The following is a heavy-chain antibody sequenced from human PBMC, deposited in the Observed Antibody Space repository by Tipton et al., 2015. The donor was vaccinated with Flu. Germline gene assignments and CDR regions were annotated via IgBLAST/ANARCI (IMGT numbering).Heavy chain of an antibody. CDR2: IYYSGST. J-gene: IGHJ5*02. CDR3: AREGADYYDGGCYSFFVP. D-gene: IGHD3-22*01. V-gene: IGHV4-61*01. CDR1: GGSVSSGSYY. Sequence: TLSLTCTVSGGSVSSGSYYWSWIRQPPGKGLEWIGYIYYSGSTNYNPSLKSRVTISVDTSKNQFSLKLSSVTAADTSVYYCAREGADYYDGGCYSFFVPWGQGTRVTFSS.